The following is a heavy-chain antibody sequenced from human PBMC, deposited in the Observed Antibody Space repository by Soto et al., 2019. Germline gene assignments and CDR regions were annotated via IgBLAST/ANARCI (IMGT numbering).Heavy chain of an antibody. CDR1: GFTFSNYW. Sequence: EVQLVESGGGLVQPGGSLRLSCAASGFTFSNYWMHWVRQAPGKGLVWVSRINSDGSITYYPDSVKGRFPISRYNSKNTLSLQMNRLRSEDTAVCYCATAVAFDYWVQGTLVTVSS. V-gene: IGHV3-74*01. D-gene: IGHD2-15*01. CDR2: INSDGSIT. CDR3: ATAVAFDY. J-gene: IGHJ4*02.